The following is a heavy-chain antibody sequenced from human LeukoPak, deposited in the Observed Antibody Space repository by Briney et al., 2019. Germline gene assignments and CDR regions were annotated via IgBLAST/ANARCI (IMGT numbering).Heavy chain of an antibody. V-gene: IGHV3-9*01. D-gene: IGHD6-13*01. CDR1: GFTFDDYS. J-gene: IGHJ4*02. CDR2: INWNSGSI. Sequence: GGSLRLSCAASGFTFDDYSMHWVRLAPGKGLEWVSGINWNSGSIAYVDSVKGRFTISRGNSKNSLYLQMNSLRAEDTAFYYCAKISVRRAAAGFDYWGQGTLVTVSS. CDR3: AKISVRRAAAGFDY.